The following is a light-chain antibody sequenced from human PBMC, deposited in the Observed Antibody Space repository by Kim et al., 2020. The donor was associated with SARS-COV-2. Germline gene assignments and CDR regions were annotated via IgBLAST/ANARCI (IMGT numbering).Light chain of an antibody. Sequence: SVGDRVTSTCRESQSISSYLNWDQQKPGKDPKLLSDDASSLQSGVPSRFSGSGSGTDFTLTISSLQTEDFATYYCQQSYSTPLTFGGGTKVDIK. J-gene: IGKJ4*01. CDR3: QQSYSTPLT. CDR1: QSISSY. CDR2: DAS. V-gene: IGKV1-39*01.